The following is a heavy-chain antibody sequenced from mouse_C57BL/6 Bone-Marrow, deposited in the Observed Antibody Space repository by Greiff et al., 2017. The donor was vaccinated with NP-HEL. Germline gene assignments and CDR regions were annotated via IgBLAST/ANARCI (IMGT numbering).Heavy chain of an antibody. J-gene: IGHJ4*01. V-gene: IGHV1-63*01. CDR3: ARRTPDYGYAMDY. Sequence: LQESGAELVRPGTSVKMSCKASGYTFTNYWIGWAKQRPGHGLEWIGDIYPGGGYPNYNEKFKGKATLTADKSSSTAYMQFSSLTSEDSAIYYCARRTPDYGYAMDYWGQGTSVTVSS. CDR1: GYTFTNYW. CDR2: IYPGGGYP. D-gene: IGHD2-4*01.